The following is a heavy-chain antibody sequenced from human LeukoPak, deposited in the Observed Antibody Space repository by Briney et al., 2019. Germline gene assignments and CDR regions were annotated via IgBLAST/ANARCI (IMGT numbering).Heavy chain of an antibody. V-gene: IGHV4-34*01. CDR3: ARWTLGDYSNYNWFDP. J-gene: IGHJ5*02. D-gene: IGHD4-11*01. Sequence: SETLSLTCAVYGGSFSGYYWSWIRQPPGKGLEWIGEINHSGSTNYNPSLKSRVTISVNTSKNQFSLKLSSVTAADTAVYYCARWTLGDYSNYNWFDPWGQGTLVTVSS. CDR1: GGSFSGYY. CDR2: INHSGST.